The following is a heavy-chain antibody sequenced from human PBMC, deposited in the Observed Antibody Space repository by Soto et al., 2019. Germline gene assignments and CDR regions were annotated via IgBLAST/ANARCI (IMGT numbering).Heavy chain of an antibody. D-gene: IGHD6-6*01. Sequence: EMQLLESGGGLVQPGASLRLSCSASGFIFSNYAMSWARQAPGKGLEWVSTISGSGVRTYYADSVKGRFTISRDNSKNTLDLQMNNLRVEETAIYYCAKDHAREQFVRGENWFDSWGQGTLVTVSS. CDR3: AKDHAREQFVRGENWFDS. CDR2: ISGSGVRT. V-gene: IGHV3-23*01. J-gene: IGHJ5*01. CDR1: GFIFSNYA.